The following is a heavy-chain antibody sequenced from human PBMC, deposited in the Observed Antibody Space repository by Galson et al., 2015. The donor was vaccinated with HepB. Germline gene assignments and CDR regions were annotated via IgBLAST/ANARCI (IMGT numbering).Heavy chain of an antibody. J-gene: IGHJ4*02. V-gene: IGHV6-1*01. CDR2: TYYRSKWYN. CDR3: AREASDGHLFDY. Sequence: CAISGDSVSSNSAAWSWIRQSPARGLEWLGRTYYRSKWYNDYAVSVKSRISINPDTSKNQFSLQLNSVTPEDTAVYYCAREASDGHLFDYWGQGTLVTVSS. CDR1: GDSVSSNSAA.